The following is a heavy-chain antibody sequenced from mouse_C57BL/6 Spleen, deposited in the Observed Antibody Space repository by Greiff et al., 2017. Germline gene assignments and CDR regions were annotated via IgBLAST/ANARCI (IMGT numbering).Heavy chain of an antibody. J-gene: IGHJ2*01. D-gene: IGHD1-1*01. CDR2: IYPGSGST. CDR3: ARWVTTVVVRDY. CDR1: GYTFTSYW. V-gene: IGHV1-55*01. Sequence: QVQLQQPGAELVKPGASVKMSCKASGYTFTSYWITWVKQRPGQGLEWIGDIYPGSGSTNYNEKFKSKATLTVDTSSSTAYMQLSSLTSEDSAVYYCARWVTTVVVRDYGGQGTTLTVSS.